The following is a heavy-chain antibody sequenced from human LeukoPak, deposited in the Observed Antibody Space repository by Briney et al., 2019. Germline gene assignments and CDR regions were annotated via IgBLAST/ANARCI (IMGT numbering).Heavy chain of an antibody. CDR1: GFTFSSYS. D-gene: IGHD3-10*02. CDR3: AELGITMIGGV. Sequence: QPGGSLRLSCAASGFTFSSYSMNWVRQAPGKGLEWASYISSSGSTIYYADSVKGRFTISRDNAKDSLYLQMNSLRAEDTAVYYCAELGITMIGGVWGKGTTVTISS. J-gene: IGHJ6*04. V-gene: IGHV3-48*04. CDR2: ISSSGSTI.